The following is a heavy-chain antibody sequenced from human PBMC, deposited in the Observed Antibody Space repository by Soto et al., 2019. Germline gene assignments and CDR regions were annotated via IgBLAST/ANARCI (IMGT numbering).Heavy chain of an antibody. CDR1: GGTFSSYA. J-gene: IGHJ6*02. CDR2: IIPIFGTA. V-gene: IGHV1-69*05. CDR3: ARDFRIDSSGYYYSLYYYGMDV. D-gene: IGHD3-22*01. Sequence: SVKVSCKASGGTFSSYAISWVRQAPGQGLEWMGGIIPIFGTANYAQKLQGRVTMTTDTSTSTAYMELRSLRSDDTAVYYCARDFRIDSSGYYYSLYYYGMDVWGQGTTVTVSS.